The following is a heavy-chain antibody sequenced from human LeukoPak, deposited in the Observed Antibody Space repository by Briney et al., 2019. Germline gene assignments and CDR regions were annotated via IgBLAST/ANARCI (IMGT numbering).Heavy chain of an antibody. CDR1: GFTFINAW. CDR2: IKGKTDGGTT. V-gene: IGHV3-15*01. J-gene: IGHJ4*02. D-gene: IGHD1-26*01. Sequence: GGSLRLSCAASGFTFINAWMTGVRQAPGKGLEWVALIKGKTDGGTTDYAAPVKGRFIISRDDSKNTLYLQMDSLQTEDTAVYYCTTHYPDSGSYNYWGQGTLVTVSS. CDR3: TTHYPDSGSYNY.